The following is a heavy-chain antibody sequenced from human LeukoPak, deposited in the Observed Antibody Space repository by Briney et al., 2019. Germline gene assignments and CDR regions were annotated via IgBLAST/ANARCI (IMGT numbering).Heavy chain of an antibody. CDR3: GRGTNGSPGIGY. D-gene: IGHD1-14*01. V-gene: IGHV3-64*02. CDR1: GFTFSTSS. CDR2: IGPNGDNI. Sequence: GGSLRLSCAASGFTFSTSSMHWARQAPGKGLEYVSAIGPNGDNIFYADSVRGRFAISRENSRNTLYLQMGSLRAEDMAVYYCGRGTNGSPGIGYWGQGTLVTVSS. J-gene: IGHJ4*02.